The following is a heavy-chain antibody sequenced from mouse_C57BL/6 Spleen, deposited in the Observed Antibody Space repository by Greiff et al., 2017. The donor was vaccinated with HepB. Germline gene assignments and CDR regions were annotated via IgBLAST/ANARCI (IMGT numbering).Heavy chain of an antibody. D-gene: IGHD2-2*01. V-gene: IGHV1-15*01. J-gene: IGHJ2*01. Sequence: VQLVESGAELVRPGASVTLSCKASGYTFTDYEMHWVKQTPVHGLEWIGAIDPETGGTAYNQKFKGKAILTADKSSSTAYMELRSLTSEDSAVYYCTTLWLRRYFDYWGQGTTLTVSS. CDR3: TTLWLRRYFDY. CDR2: IDPETGGT. CDR1: GYTFTDYE.